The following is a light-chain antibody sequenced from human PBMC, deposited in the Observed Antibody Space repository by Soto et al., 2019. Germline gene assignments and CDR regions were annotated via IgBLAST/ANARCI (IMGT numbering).Light chain of an antibody. V-gene: IGKV3-20*01. CDR1: QSVTYSD. CDR3: QHYGSSPYT. CDR2: GAS. J-gene: IGKJ2*01. Sequence: DIVLTQSPGTLSLSPGERATLSCRASQSVTYSDLAWYQQKPGQAPRLLIYGASSRATGIPGRFSGSGSGTDFALTISRLDPEDFAVYYCQHYGSSPYTFGQGTRLEIK.